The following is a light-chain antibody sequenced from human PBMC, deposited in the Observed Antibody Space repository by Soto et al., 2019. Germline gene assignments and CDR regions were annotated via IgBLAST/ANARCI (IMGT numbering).Light chain of an antibody. J-gene: IGKJ4*01. Sequence: DIVLTQSPATLSLSPGERATLSCRASQSVGSHLAWYQQKPRQAPRLLIYDTFNRATAIPARFSGSGSGTDFTLTISSLDPEDFAVYYCQQRSNWPLFWAFGGGTKVDIK. CDR1: QSVGSH. CDR2: DTF. V-gene: IGKV3-11*01. CDR3: QQRSNWPLFWA.